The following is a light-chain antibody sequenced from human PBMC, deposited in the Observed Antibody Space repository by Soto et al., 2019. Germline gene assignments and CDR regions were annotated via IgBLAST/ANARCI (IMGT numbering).Light chain of an antibody. CDR1: QSVSSN. J-gene: IGKJ2*01. Sequence: ETVMTQSPATLSVSPGERAALSCRASQSVSSNLAWYQQKPGQAPRLLISGASTRATGIPARFSGRGSGTKFTLTISSLRSEYFAVYYCQQYNNWYTLGQGTNLEIK. CDR3: QQYNNWYT. V-gene: IGKV3-15*01. CDR2: GAS.